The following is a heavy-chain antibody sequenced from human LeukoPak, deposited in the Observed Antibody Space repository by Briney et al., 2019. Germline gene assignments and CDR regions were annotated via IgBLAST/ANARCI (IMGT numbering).Heavy chain of an antibody. J-gene: IGHJ4*02. CDR2: VYPGDSDT. D-gene: IGHD3/OR15-3a*01. V-gene: IGHV5-51*01. Sequence: GESLKISCNGSGYILTTYWLGWVRQMPGKGLEWLGIVYPGDSDTRYSPSFQGQVTISADKSISAAYLQWSSLKASDTAMYYCARCPGAVGTVDCDYWGEGTLVTVSS. CDR3: ARCPGAVGTVDCDY. CDR1: GYILTTYW.